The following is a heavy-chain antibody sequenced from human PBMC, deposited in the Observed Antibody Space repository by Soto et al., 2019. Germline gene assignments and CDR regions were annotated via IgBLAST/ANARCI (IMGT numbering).Heavy chain of an antibody. Sequence: QVQLVESGGGVVQPGRSLRLSCAASGFTFSSYGMHWVRQAPGKGLEWVAVISYDGSNKYYADSVKGRFTISRDNSKNTLYLQMNSLRAEDTAVYYCAKGQWFGELFPPNSPLDYWGQGTLVTVSS. CDR2: ISYDGSNK. J-gene: IGHJ4*02. V-gene: IGHV3-30*18. D-gene: IGHD3-10*01. CDR3: AKGQWFGELFPPNSPLDY. CDR1: GFTFSSYG.